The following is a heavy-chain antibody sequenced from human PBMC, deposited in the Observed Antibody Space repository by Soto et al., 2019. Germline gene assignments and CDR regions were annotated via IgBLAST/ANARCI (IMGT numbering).Heavy chain of an antibody. CDR3: TRAAELQSIALRGYYFDY. D-gene: IGHD6-6*01. CDR1: GFTFGDYA. J-gene: IGHJ4*02. Sequence: PGESLKISCTASGFTFGDYAMSWVRQAPGKGLEWVGFIRSKAYGGTTEYAASVKGRFTISRDDSKSIAYLQMNSLKTEDTAVYYCTRAAELQSIALRGYYFDYWGQGTLVTVSS. CDR2: IRSKAYGGTT. V-gene: IGHV3-49*04.